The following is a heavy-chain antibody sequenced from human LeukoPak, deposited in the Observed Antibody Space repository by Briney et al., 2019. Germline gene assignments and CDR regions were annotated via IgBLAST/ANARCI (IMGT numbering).Heavy chain of an antibody. CDR1: GFTFSSYA. D-gene: IGHD6-13*01. CDR3: AKRPGAAAGLRGDP. V-gene: IGHV3-23*01. Sequence: GGSLRLSCAASGFTFSSYAMSWVRQAPGKGLEWVSAISGSGGSTYYADSVKGRFTISRDNSKNTLYLQMNSLRAGDTAVYYCAKRPGAAAGLRGDPWGQGTLVTVSS. CDR2: ISGSGGST. J-gene: IGHJ5*02.